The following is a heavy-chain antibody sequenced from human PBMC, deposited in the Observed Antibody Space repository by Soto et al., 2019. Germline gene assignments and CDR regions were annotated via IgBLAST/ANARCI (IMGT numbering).Heavy chain of an antibody. V-gene: IGHV1-69*01. CDR2: IIPIFGTA. Sequence: QVQLVQSGAEVKKPGSSVKVSCKASGGTFSSYAISWVRQAPGQGLEWMGGIIPIFGTANYAQKFQGRVTIPADDSTSKDYMELSSLRSEDTAVYYCARPRLVRGGFNAFDIWGQGTMVTVSS. J-gene: IGHJ3*02. CDR1: GGTFSSYA. CDR3: ARPRLVRGGFNAFDI. D-gene: IGHD6-19*01.